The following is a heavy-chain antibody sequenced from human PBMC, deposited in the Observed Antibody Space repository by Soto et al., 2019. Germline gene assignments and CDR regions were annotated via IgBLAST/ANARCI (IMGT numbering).Heavy chain of an antibody. D-gene: IGHD3-10*01. CDR3: GRGASGSYRLDY. J-gene: IGHJ4*02. CDR1: GFTFSSYW. V-gene: IGHV3-74*01. Sequence: EVQLVESGGGLVQPGGSLRLSCAASGFTFSSYWMHWVRQAPGKGLVWVSRINSDESSTNYADSVKGQFTISRDNAKNTLYLQMNSLRAEDTAVYYCGRGASGSYRLDYWGQGTLVTVSS. CDR2: INSDESST.